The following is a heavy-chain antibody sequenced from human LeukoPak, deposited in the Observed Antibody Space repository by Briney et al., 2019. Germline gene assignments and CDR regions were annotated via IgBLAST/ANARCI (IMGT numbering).Heavy chain of an antibody. J-gene: IGHJ4*02. CDR2: IGDGGVST. CDR3: AKKMGTIRGFDY. D-gene: IGHD5-24*01. CDR1: GFTFSNYA. Sequence: GGSLRLSCAASGFTFSNYAMSWVRQAPGKGLEWVSGIGDGGVSTYHADSVMGRFTVSRDNSKNTLFLQMNSLRAEDTAVYYCAKKMGTIRGFDYWGQGTLVTVSS. V-gene: IGHV3-23*01.